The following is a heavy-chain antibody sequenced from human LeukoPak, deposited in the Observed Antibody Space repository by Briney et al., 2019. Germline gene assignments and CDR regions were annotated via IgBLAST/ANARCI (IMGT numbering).Heavy chain of an antibody. CDR3: ARERGRGALPGGYYYAMYV. CDR2: IYNRGSP. D-gene: IGHD3-16*01. J-gene: IGHJ6*02. V-gene: IGHV4-59*01. CDR1: GGSISSYY. Sequence: ASETLSLTCTVSGGSISSYYWSWIRQPPGKGLEWIGYIYNRGSPDYNPSLKSRVTISIDTSKNQFSLKLRSATAADTAVYYCARERGRGALPGGYYYAMYVWGQGTTVTVSS.